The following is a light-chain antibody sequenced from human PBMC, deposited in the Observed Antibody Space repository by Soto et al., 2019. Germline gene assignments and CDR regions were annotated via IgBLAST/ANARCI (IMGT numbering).Light chain of an antibody. CDR2: DVR. V-gene: IGLV2-14*01. CDR3: TSYTSSSTLYV. CDR1: SSDFGGYNY. Sequence: QSALTQPASVSGSPGRSITISCTGTSSDFGGYNYVSWYQQHPGKAPKLMIYDVRNRASGASNRFSGSKSGNTASLTISGLQAEDEADYYCTSYTSSSTLYVFGTGTKVTVL. J-gene: IGLJ1*01.